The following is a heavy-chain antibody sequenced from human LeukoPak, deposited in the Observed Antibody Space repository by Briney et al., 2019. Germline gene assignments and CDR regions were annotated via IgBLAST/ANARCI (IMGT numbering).Heavy chain of an antibody. CDR2: IYPGDSDT. J-gene: IGHJ4*02. Sequence: GESLKISCKGSGYSFSNYWIGWVRQKPGKGLEWLGIIYPGDSDTRDNPSFQGQVTISVDKSSSTAYLQWSSLKASDTAMYYCGRSAGYDGYVDYWGQGALVTVYS. D-gene: IGHD5-12*01. CDR1: GYSFSNYW. V-gene: IGHV5-51*01. CDR3: GRSAGYDGYVDY.